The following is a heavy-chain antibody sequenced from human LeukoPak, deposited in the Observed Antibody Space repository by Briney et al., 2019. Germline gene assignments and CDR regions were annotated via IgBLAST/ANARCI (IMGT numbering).Heavy chain of an antibody. Sequence: SETLSLTCTVAGGSTTSTSSCWGWIRQPPGNGLEWLGSIYYSGSTYYNPSLKSRVTIPVNTAKNQCSLKLRSVTSACSAGYSYARDYSNDYFDCWVQGTMVTVSS. V-gene: IGHV4-39*07. CDR2: IYYSGST. CDR1: GGSTTSTSSC. D-gene: IGHD4-11*01. J-gene: IGHJ4*02. CDR3: ARDYSNDYFDC.